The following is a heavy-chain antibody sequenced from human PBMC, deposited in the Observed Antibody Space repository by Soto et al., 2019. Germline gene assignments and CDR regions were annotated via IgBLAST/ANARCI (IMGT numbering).Heavy chain of an antibody. CDR3: AVPPYSRRWYGCVQH. CDR1: GFTFSSYG. CDR2: ISYDGSNK. V-gene: IGHV3-30*03. D-gene: IGHD6-13*01. J-gene: IGHJ1*01. Sequence: QVQLVESGGGVVQPGRSLRLSCAASGFTFSSYGMHWVRQAPDKGLEWVAVISYDGSNKYYPDSVKGRFTISRENSKNTLYKKTSSMRAEESAVYYRAVPPYSRRWYGCVQHGGQGSLVT.